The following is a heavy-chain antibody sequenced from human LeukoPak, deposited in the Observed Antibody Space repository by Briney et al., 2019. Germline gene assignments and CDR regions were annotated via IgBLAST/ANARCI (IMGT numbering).Heavy chain of an antibody. J-gene: IGHJ4*02. CDR2: TSDRGDYT. V-gene: IGHV3-23*01. D-gene: IGHD1-7*01. CDR1: GFTFTSYS. Sequence: GGSLRLSCAASGFTFTSYSMSWVRQAPGKGLEWVSGTSDRGDYTYYADSVKGRFTISRDSSRNTLFLQMNSLRAEDTALYFCARKAQYNGHYPLDYWGQGTLVTVSS. CDR3: ARKAQYNGHYPLDY.